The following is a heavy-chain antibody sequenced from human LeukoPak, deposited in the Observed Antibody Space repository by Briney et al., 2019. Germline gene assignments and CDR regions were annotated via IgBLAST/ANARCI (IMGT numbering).Heavy chain of an antibody. CDR3: ASSPNYYDSSGYYYFDY. CDR2: IYSGGST. CDR1: GFTVSSNY. V-gene: IGHV3-53*01. J-gene: IGHJ4*02. D-gene: IGHD3-22*01. Sequence: GGSLRLSCAASGFTVSSNYMSWVRQAPGKGLEWVSVIYSGGSTYYADSVKGRFTISRDNSKNTLYLQMNSLRAGDTAVYYCASSPNYYDSSGYYYFDYWGQGTLVTVSS.